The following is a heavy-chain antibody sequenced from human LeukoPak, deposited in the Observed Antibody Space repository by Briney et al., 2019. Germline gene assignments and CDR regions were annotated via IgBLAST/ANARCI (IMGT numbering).Heavy chain of an antibody. J-gene: IGHJ4*02. CDR2: ISWNGGST. CDR3: AGRTYSSSWYGARTGIDY. D-gene: IGHD6-13*01. Sequence: GGSLRLSCAASGFTFDDYGMSWVRQVPGKGLEWVSFISWNGGSTGYADSVKGRFTISRDNAKNSLYLQMNSLRAEDTAVYYCAGRTYSSSWYGARTGIDYWGQGTLVTVSS. CDR1: GFTFDDYG. V-gene: IGHV3-20*04.